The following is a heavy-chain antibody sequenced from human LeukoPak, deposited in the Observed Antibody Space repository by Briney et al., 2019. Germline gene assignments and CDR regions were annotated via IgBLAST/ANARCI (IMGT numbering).Heavy chain of an antibody. V-gene: IGHV3-23*01. D-gene: IGHD3-10*01. CDR3: AKVPYSDYGAGRPPFMDV. Sequence: GGSLRLSCAASGFTFSSYAMSWVRQAPGKGLEWVSAISDSGGSTYYADSVKGRFTISRDNSKNTLYLQMDSLRAEDTAIHYCAKVPYSDYGAGRPPFMDVWGQGTTVAVSS. J-gene: IGHJ6*02. CDR2: ISDSGGST. CDR1: GFTFSSYA.